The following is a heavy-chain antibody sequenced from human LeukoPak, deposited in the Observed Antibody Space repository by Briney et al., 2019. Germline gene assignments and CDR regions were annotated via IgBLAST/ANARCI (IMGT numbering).Heavy chain of an antibody. CDR2: IKSNTGGGTT. CDR3: TTDNTLRYFDWMPDY. CDR1: GFTFSNAW. J-gene: IGHJ4*02. D-gene: IGHD3-9*01. V-gene: IGHV3-15*01. Sequence: GGTLTRSCAASGFTFSNAWMSWVRQAQGKGLEWVGRIKSNTGGGTTEYAAPVKGRFTISRDDSKDTLFLQMDSLRSEDTAVYYCTTDNTLRYFDWMPDYWGQGTLVTVSS.